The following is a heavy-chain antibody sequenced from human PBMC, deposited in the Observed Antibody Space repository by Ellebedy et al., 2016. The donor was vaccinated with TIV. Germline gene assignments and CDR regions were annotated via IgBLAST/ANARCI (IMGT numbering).Heavy chain of an antibody. CDR3: ASSAPFEQKSGGTDY. D-gene: IGHD1/OR15-1a*01. V-gene: IGHV1-69*13. CDR2: IIPIFGTA. J-gene: IGHJ4*02. CDR1: GGTFSSYA. Sequence: AASVKVSCKASGGTFSSYAISWVRQAPGQGLEWMGGIIPIFGTANYAQKFQGRVTITADESTSTAYMELSSLRSEDTAVYYCASSAPFEQKSGGTDYWGQGTLVTVSS.